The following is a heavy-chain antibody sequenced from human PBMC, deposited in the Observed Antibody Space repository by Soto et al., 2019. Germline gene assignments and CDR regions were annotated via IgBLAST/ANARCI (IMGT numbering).Heavy chain of an antibody. Sequence: SETLSLTCTVSGGSVSSGSYYWSWIRQPPGKGLEWIGYIYYSGSTNYNPSLKSRVTISVDTSKNQFSLKLSSVTAADTAVYYCARDGVTRAFDYWGQGTLVTVSS. J-gene: IGHJ4*02. CDR3: ARDGVTRAFDY. V-gene: IGHV4-61*01. CDR2: IYYSGST. CDR1: GGSVSSGSYY. D-gene: IGHD5-18*01.